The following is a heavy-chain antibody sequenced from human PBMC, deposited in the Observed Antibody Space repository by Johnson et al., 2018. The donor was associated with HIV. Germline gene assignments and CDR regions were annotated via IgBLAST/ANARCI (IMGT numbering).Heavy chain of an antibody. Sequence: MQLVESGGGLVQPGGSLRLSCAASGFTVSSNYMSWVRQAPGKGLEWVSVIYSGGSTYYADSVKGRFTISRDNSNNTLYLQMNSLRAEDTAVYYCARDGGIQLWSAFDIWGQGTMVTVSS. J-gene: IGHJ3*02. CDR2: IYSGGST. CDR1: GFTVSSNY. CDR3: ARDGGIQLWSAFDI. D-gene: IGHD5-18*01. V-gene: IGHV3-66*01.